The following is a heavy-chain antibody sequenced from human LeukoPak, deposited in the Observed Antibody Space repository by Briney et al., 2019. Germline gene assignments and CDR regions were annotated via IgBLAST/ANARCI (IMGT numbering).Heavy chain of an antibody. J-gene: IGHJ4*02. CDR2: INPNSGGT. Sequence: ASVKVSCKASGYTFTGYYMHWVRQAPGQGLEWMGWINPNSGGTNYAQKFQGRVTMTRDTSISTAYMELSRLRSDDTAVYYCARVKCGGDCYSSPYYFDYWGQGTLVTVSS. CDR1: GYTFTGYY. D-gene: IGHD2-21*02. V-gene: IGHV1-2*02. CDR3: ARVKCGGDCYSSPYYFDY.